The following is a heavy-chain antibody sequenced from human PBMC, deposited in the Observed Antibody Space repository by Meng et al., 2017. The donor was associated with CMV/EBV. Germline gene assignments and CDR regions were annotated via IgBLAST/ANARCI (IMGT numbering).Heavy chain of an antibody. J-gene: IGHJ6*02. CDR2: ISSSGSTI. Sequence: GESLKISCAASGFTFSSYEMNWVRQAPGKELEWVSYISSSGSTIYYADSVKGRFTISRDNAKNSLYLQMNSLRAEDTAVYYCARDLIVVVPAAEAWYYYGMDVWGQGTTVTVSS. V-gene: IGHV3-48*03. D-gene: IGHD2-2*01. CDR3: ARDLIVVVPAAEAWYYYGMDV. CDR1: GFTFSSYE.